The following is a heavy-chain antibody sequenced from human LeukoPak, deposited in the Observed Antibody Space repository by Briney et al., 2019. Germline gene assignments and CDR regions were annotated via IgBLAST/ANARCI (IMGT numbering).Heavy chain of an antibody. CDR2: IKHDGSGK. D-gene: IGHD6-13*01. CDR3: ARDNIVAAAGSDF. Sequence: GGSLRLSCAASGFTFRSYWMSWVRQAPGKGLEWVANIKHDGSGKYYVDSVKGRFTISRDNAKNSLYLQMNSLRAEDTAVYYCARDNIVAAAGSDFWGQGTLVTVSS. J-gene: IGHJ4*02. V-gene: IGHV3-7*01. CDR1: GFTFRSYW.